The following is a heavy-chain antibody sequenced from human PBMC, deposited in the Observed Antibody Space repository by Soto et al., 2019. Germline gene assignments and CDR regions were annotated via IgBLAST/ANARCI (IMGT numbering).Heavy chain of an antibody. V-gene: IGHV3-53*01. D-gene: IGHD6-19*01. J-gene: IGHJ4*02. CDR2: FDNTGST. CDR1: GFPVSGSY. CDR3: ARGRGWCDY. Sequence: EAQLVQSGGGFIQPGGSLRLSCAASGFPVSGSYLSWVRQAPGKGLEWVSSFDNTGSTYYADSVKGRFTISSGNSENTLYLQMTGLRDDDAAVYYCARGRGWCDYWGQGTLVTVS.